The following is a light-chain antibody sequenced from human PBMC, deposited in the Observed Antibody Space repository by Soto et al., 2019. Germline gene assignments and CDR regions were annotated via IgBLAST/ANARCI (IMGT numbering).Light chain of an antibody. CDR2: EVS. CDR3: SSYTSSSTRE. J-gene: IGLJ3*02. V-gene: IGLV2-14*01. CDR1: SSDVGGYNY. Sequence: QSALTQPAPVSGSPGQSVTISCTGTSSDVGGYNYVSWYQQHPGKAPKLMIYEVSNRPSGVSNRFSGTKSGNTASLTISGLQAEDEADYYCSSYTSSSTREFGGGTKVTVL.